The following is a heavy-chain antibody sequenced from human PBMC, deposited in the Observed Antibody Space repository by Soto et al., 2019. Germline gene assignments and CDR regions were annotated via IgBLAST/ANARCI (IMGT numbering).Heavy chain of an antibody. V-gene: IGHV4-39*01. CDR3: ATTYSSGWYQPDSVAFDI. Sequence: PSETLSLTCTVSGGSLSSSSFYWGWVRQPPGKGLEWIGSIYYSGSTYFNPSLKSRVTISVDTSKNQFSLKLSAVTAADTAVYYCATTYSSGWYQPDSVAFDIWGQGTMVTVSS. CDR1: GGSLSSSSFY. CDR2: IYYSGST. J-gene: IGHJ3*02. D-gene: IGHD6-19*01.